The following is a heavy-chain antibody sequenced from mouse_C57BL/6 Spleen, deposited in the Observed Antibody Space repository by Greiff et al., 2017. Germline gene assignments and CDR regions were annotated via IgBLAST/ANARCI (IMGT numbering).Heavy chain of an antibody. CDR3: ARRGTTVVVDY. Sequence: QVQLQQPGAELVMPGASVKLSCKASGYTFTSYWMHWVKQRPGQGLEWIGEIDPSDSYTNYNQKFKGKSTLTVDKSSSTAYMPLSSLTSEDSAVYYCARRGTTVVVDYWGQGTTLTVSS. V-gene: IGHV1-69*01. D-gene: IGHD1-1*01. CDR2: IDPSDSYT. J-gene: IGHJ2*01. CDR1: GYTFTSYW.